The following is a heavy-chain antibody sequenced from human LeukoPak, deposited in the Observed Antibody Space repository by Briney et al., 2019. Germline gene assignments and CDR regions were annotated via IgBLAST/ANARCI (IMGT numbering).Heavy chain of an antibody. J-gene: IGHJ5*02. CDR1: GFTFSSYS. CDR2: ISSSSSYI. Sequence: GGSLRLSCAASGFTFSSYSMNWVRQAPGKGLEWVSSISSSSSYIYYADSVKGRFTISRDNAENSLYLQMNSLRAEDTAVYYCARSRRDGYNFRWFDPWGQGTLVTVSS. V-gene: IGHV3-21*01. CDR3: ARSRRDGYNFRWFDP. D-gene: IGHD5-24*01.